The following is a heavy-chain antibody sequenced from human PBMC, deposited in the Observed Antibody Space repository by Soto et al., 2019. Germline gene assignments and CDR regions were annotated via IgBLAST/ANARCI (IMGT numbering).Heavy chain of an antibody. CDR3: AKDRTTGTRGLFYGLDV. CDR2: ISFDGSDK. Sequence: QMQLVESGGGVVQPGRSLRLSCVASGFTFNRYGMHWVRQAPGKGLEWVALISFDGSDKFYLDSVKGRFTLSRDNSKNTMFLQMNNLRSEDTALYYCAKDRTTGTRGLFYGLDVWGQGTTVTVSS. J-gene: IGHJ6*01. V-gene: IGHV3-30*18. CDR1: GFTFNRYG. D-gene: IGHD4-4*01.